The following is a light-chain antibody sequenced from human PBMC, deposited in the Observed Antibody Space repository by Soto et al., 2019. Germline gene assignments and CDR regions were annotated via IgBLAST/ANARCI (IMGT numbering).Light chain of an antibody. Sequence: EIVLTQSPGTLSLSPWERATLSCRASQSVRSYLAWYQQKFGQAPRLLIFGASIRVTGIPDRFIGSGSGTDFTLTISRLEPEDFAVYYCQHYVTSLTTFGQGTKVDIK. CDR2: GAS. J-gene: IGKJ1*01. CDR3: QHYVTSLTT. CDR1: QSVRSY. V-gene: IGKV3-20*01.